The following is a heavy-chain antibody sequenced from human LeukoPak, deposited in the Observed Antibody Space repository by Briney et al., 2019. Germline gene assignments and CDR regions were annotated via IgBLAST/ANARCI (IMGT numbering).Heavy chain of an antibody. D-gene: IGHD6-13*01. V-gene: IGHV4-34*01. CDR3: ARLAYSAAGTFGNWFDP. J-gene: IGHJ5*02. CDR2: INHSGST. CDR1: GGSFSGYY. Sequence: SETLSLTCAVHGGSFSGYYWSWIRQPPGKGLEWIGEINHSGSTNYNPSLKSRVTISADTSKNQFSLELSSVTAADTAVYYCARLAYSAAGTFGNWFDPWGQGTLVTVSS.